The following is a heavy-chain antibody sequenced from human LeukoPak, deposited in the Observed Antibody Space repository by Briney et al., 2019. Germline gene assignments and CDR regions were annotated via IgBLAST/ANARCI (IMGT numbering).Heavy chain of an antibody. V-gene: IGHV4-34*01. CDR3: ARGRKTIFGVAIISSYFDY. D-gene: IGHD3-3*01. CDR2: INHSGST. CDR1: GGSFSGYY. Sequence: SETLSLTCAVYGGSFSGYYWSWIRQPPGKGLEWIGEINHSGSTNYNPSLKSRVTISVDTSKNQFSLKLSSVTAADTAVYYCARGRKTIFGVAIISSYFDYWGQGTLVTVSS. J-gene: IGHJ4*02.